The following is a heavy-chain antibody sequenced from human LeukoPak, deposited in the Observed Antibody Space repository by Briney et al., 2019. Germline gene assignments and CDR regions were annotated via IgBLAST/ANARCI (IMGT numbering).Heavy chain of an antibody. V-gene: IGHV3-48*04. CDR2: ISSSPSTI. Sequence: GGSLRLSCAASGFTFSSYSMNWVRQAPGKGLEWVSFISSSPSTIYYADSVKGRFTISRDNAKNSVFLQMNSLRVEDTALYYCVRDKDDSVWVAGLDAFKIWGQGTMVTVSS. CDR3: VRDKDDSVWVAGLDAFKI. CDR1: GFTFSSYS. J-gene: IGHJ3*02. D-gene: IGHD6-19*01.